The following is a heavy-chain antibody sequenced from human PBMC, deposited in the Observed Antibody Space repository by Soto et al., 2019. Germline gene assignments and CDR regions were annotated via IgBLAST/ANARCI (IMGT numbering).Heavy chain of an antibody. CDR3: ARASRYFDWLSHKRLDY. CDR2: ISSSSSTI. V-gene: IGHV3-48*02. Sequence: SGGSLRLSCAASGFTFSSYSMNWVRQAPGKGLEWVSYISSSSSTIYYADSVKGRFTISRDNAKNSLYLQMNSLRDEDTAVYYCARASRYFDWLSHKRLDYWGQGTLVTVSS. CDR1: GFTFSSYS. D-gene: IGHD3-9*01. J-gene: IGHJ4*02.